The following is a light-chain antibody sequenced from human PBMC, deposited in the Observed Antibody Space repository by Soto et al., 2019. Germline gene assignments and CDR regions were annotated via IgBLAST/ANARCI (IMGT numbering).Light chain of an antibody. J-gene: IGLJ3*02. Sequence: QSALTQPRSVSGSPGQSVTISCTGTSSDVGGYYFVSWYQQHPGKAPKRMIYDVSERPSGVPDRFSGSKSGNTASLTISGLQAEDEADYYCCSYAGNDDWVFGGGTKLTVL. V-gene: IGLV2-11*01. CDR3: CSYAGNDDWV. CDR2: DVS. CDR1: SSDVGGYYF.